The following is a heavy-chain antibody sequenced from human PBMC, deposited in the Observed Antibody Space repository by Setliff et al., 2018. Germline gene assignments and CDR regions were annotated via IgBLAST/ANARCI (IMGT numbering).Heavy chain of an antibody. CDR3: ARDGGGDSDAFDI. J-gene: IGHJ3*02. CDR2: INPSSGAT. V-gene: IGHV1-2*06. Sequence: GASVKVSCKVSGYTLTELSMHWVRQAPGQGLEWMGRINPSSGATIYAQKFQGRVTMTSDTSISTAYMELGRLRSDDTAVYFCARDGGGDSDAFDIWGQGTMVTVSS. D-gene: IGHD3-16*01. CDR1: GYTLTELS.